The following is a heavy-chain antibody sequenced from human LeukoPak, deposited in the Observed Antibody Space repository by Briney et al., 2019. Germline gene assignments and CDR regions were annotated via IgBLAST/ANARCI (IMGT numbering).Heavy chain of an antibody. J-gene: IGHJ3*01. V-gene: IGHV3-30-3*01. CDR1: GLTFRIYA. Sequence: GSLRLSCAASGLTFRIYAMHWVRQAPGKGLEWVAVISYDGTNEYYADSVRGRFRISRDNSKNTLYVQMNSLRTEDTALYYCAKDLAGYMVRGVGAFDVWGQGTMVTVSS. CDR2: ISYDGTNE. CDR3: AKDLAGYMVRGVGAFDV. D-gene: IGHD3-10*01.